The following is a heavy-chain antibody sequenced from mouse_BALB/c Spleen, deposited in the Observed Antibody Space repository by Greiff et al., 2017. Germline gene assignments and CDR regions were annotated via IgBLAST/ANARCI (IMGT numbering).Heavy chain of an antibody. V-gene: IGHV1-9*01. CDR3: ARGGYDADYYAMDY. Sequence: QVQLQQSGAELMKPGASVKISCKATGYTFSSYWIEWVKQRPGHGLEWIGEILPGSGSTNYNEKFKGKATFTADTSSNTAYMQLSSLTSEDSAVYYCARGGYDADYYAMDYWGQGTSVTVSS. CDR2: ILPGSGST. J-gene: IGHJ4*01. CDR1: GYTFSSYW. D-gene: IGHD2-2*01.